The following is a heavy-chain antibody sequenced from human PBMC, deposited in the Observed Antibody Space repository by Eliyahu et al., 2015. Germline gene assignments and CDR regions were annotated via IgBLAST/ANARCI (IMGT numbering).Heavy chain of an antibody. V-gene: IGHV4-39*01. Sequence: QLQLQESGPGLVKPSETLSLXCTVXGGSXSSSXYYWGWIRQPPGKGXEWIGSIYYSGSTYYNPSLKSRVTIYVDTSKNQFSLKLTSVTAADTAVYYCARQFSLAATARKEFDPWGQGTLVTVSS. D-gene: IGHD6-13*01. CDR3: ARQFSLAATARKEFDP. CDR1: GGSXSSSXYY. J-gene: IGHJ5*02. CDR2: IYYSGST.